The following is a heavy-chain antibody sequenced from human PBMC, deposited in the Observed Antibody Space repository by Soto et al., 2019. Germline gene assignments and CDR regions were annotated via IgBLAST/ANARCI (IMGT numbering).Heavy chain of an antibody. J-gene: IGHJ4*02. D-gene: IGHD3-10*01. Sequence: SVKVSCKASGGTFSSYAISWVRQAPGQGLEWMGGIIPIFGTANYAQKFQGRVTITADESTSTAYMELSSLRSEDTAVYYCARESRPYGSGSYYNGADYWGQGTLVTVSS. CDR1: GGTFSSYA. CDR2: IIPIFGTA. CDR3: ARESRPYGSGSYYNGADY. V-gene: IGHV1-69*13.